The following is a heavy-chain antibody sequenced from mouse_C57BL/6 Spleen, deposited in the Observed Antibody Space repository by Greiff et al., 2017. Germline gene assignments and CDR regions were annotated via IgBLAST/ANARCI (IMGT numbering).Heavy chain of an antibody. V-gene: IGHV1-69*01. D-gene: IGHD3-2*02. CDR3: ARSGTAQALAY. Sequence: VQLQQPGAELVMPGASVKLSCKASGYTFTSYWMHWVKQRPGQGLEWIGEIDPSDSYNNYNQKFKGKSTLTVDKSSRTAYMRRSSLTSEDSAVYYCARSGTAQALAYWGQGTLVTVSA. CDR2: IDPSDSYN. J-gene: IGHJ3*01. CDR1: GYTFTSYW.